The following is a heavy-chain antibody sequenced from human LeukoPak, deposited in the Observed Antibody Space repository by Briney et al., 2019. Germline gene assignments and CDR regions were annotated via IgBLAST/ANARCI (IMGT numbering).Heavy chain of an antibody. CDR3: ARGCSGGSCYESKFDP. V-gene: IGHV3-7*01. J-gene: IGHJ5*02. CDR2: MKPDGSEI. Sequence: GGSLRLSCAASGFTFTTYWMSWVRQAPGKGLEWVANMKPDGSEIFYVDSVKGRFTISRDNAKNSLYLQMNSLRAEDTAVYYCARGCSGGSCYESKFDPWGQGTLVTVSS. CDR1: GFTFTTYW. D-gene: IGHD2-15*01.